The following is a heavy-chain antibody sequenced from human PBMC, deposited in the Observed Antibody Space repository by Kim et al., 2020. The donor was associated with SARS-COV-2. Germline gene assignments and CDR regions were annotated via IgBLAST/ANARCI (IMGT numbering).Heavy chain of an antibody. J-gene: IGHJ6*02. D-gene: IGHD2-2*01. V-gene: IGHV4-59*13. CDR1: GGSISSYY. CDR3: ARGIVVVVPAAIYNYYYGMDV. Sequence: SQTLSLTCTVSGGSISSYYWSWIRQPPGKGLEWIGYSYYSGSTNYNPSLKSRVTISVDTSKNQFSLKLSSLTAADTAVYYCARGIVVVVPAAIYNYYYGMDVWGQGTTVTVSS. CDR2: SYYSGST.